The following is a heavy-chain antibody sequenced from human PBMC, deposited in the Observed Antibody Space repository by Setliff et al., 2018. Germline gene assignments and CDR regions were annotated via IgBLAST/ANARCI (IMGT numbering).Heavy chain of an antibody. J-gene: IGHJ4*02. V-gene: IGHV4-34*01. CDR2: INHSGTT. CDR3: ARDPSSVAARPGY. Sequence: SETLSLTCAVYGGSFSSFYWSWIRQPPGKGLEWIGEINHSGTTNYNPSLKSRVTISVDTSKKQFSLKLSSVTAADTAVYYCARDPSSVAARPGYWGQGTLVTVSS. D-gene: IGHD6-6*01. CDR1: GGSFSSFY.